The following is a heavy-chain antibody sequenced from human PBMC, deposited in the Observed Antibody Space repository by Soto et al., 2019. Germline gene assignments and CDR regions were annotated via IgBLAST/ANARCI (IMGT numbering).Heavy chain of an antibody. Sequence: EVPVLESGGGLVQPGGSLRLSCAASGFTFSTYAMSWVRQAPGKGLEWVSGISGSGGSTYYADSVKGRFTISRDNSKQTLFLQMSSLRAEDTAVYFCAKGGAAAGMGYFDLWGRGTLVTVSS. CDR1: GFTFSTYA. V-gene: IGHV3-23*01. J-gene: IGHJ2*01. CDR3: AKGGAAAGMGYFDL. CDR2: ISGSGGST. D-gene: IGHD6-13*01.